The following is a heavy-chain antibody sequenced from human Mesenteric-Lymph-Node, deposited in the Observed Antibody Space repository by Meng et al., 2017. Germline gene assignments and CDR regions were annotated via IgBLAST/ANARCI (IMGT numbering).Heavy chain of an antibody. Sequence: GESLKISCAASGFTFSSYWMHWVRQAPGKGLVWVSRINSDGSSTTYADSVKGRFTISRDNAKNTLYLQMNSLRAEGTAVYYCARASSGVGDAFDIWGQGTMVTVSS. J-gene: IGHJ3*02. CDR3: ARASSGVGDAFDI. CDR2: INSDGSST. D-gene: IGHD3-3*01. CDR1: GFTFSSYW. V-gene: IGHV3-74*01.